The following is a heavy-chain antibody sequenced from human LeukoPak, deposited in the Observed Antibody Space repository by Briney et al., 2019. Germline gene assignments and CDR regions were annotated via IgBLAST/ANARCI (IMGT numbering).Heavy chain of an antibody. CDR1: GFTFSSYA. CDR2: ISGSGGST. CDR3: AEKMGTKIFGVVTPGMDV. D-gene: IGHD3-3*01. V-gene: IGHV3-23*01. J-gene: IGHJ6*04. Sequence: PGGSLRLSCAASGFTFSSYAMSWVRQAPGKGLEWVSAISGSGGSTYYADSVKGRFTISRDNSKNTLYLQMNSLRAEDTAVYYCAEKMGTKIFGVVTPGMDVWGKGTTVTVSS.